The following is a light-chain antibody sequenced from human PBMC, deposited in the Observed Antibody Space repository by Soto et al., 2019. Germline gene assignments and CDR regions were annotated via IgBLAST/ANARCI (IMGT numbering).Light chain of an antibody. J-gene: IGKJ2*01. CDR2: GAS. Sequence: EIVLTQSPGTLSLSPGERATLSCRASQSVSSSYLAWYQQKPGQAPRLLIYGASSRATGIPDRFSGSGSGTNFTLTISRLEPKDLAVYYCQRYGSSPPVPLGQGTKLEIK. CDR3: QRYGSSPPVP. V-gene: IGKV3-20*01. CDR1: QSVSSSY.